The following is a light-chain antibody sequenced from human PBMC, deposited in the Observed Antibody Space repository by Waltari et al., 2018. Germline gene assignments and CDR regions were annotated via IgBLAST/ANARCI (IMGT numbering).Light chain of an antibody. CDR2: DVF. Sequence: LSLSPGERATLSCRASQSVNGYLAWYQQKAGQAPRLLIYDVFKRATGIPARVSGSGSGTDFTLTISSLEPEDFAVYYCQQGSNWLFGGGTKVEMK. CDR1: QSVNGY. CDR3: QQGSNWL. V-gene: IGKV3-11*01. J-gene: IGKJ4*01.